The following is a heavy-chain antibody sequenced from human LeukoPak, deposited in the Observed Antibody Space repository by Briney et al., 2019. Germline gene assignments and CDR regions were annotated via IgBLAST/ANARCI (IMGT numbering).Heavy chain of an antibody. CDR2: ISAYNGNT. CDR3: ARDLGSSSSDWFDP. J-gene: IGHJ5*02. CDR1: GYTFTSYG. D-gene: IGHD6-6*01. V-gene: IGHV1-18*01. Sequence: ASVKVSCKASGYTFTSYGISWMRQAPGQGLEWMGWISAYNGNTNYAQKLQGRVTMTTDTSTSTAYMELRSLRSDDTAVYYCARDLGSSSSDWFDPWGQGTLVTVSS.